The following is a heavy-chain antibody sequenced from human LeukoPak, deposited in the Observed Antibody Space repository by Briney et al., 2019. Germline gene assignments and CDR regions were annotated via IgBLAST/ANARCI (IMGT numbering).Heavy chain of an antibody. V-gene: IGHV3-9*01. Sequence: AGGSLRLSCAASGFTFDDYAMPWVRQAPGKGLEWVSGISWNSGSIGYADSVKGRFTISRDNAKNSLYLQMNSLRAEDTALYYCAKDIGSGWYYYYGMDVWGQGTTVTVSS. CDR1: GFTFDDYA. CDR2: ISWNSGSI. J-gene: IGHJ6*02. D-gene: IGHD6-19*01. CDR3: AKDIGSGWYYYYGMDV.